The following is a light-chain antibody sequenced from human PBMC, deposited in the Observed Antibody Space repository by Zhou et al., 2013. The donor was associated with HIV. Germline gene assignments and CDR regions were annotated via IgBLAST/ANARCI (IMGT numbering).Light chain of an antibody. CDR2: AAS. CDR3: QQSYSTPDGTL. J-gene: IGKJ2*01. V-gene: IGKV1-39*01. CDR1: QTISRY. Sequence: DIQMTQSPSSLSASVGDRVSITCRASQTISRYLNWYQQKPGKAPKLLIYAASSLQSGVPSRFSGSGSGTDFTLTISSLQPEDFATYYCQQSYSTPDGTLFGQGT.